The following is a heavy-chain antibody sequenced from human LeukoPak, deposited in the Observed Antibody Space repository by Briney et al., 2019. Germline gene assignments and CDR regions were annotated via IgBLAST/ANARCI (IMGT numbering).Heavy chain of an antibody. J-gene: IGHJ6*02. D-gene: IGHD6-19*01. Sequence: GGSLRLSCAASGFTFSSYVMSWVRQAPGKGLEWVSAISGSGASTFYADSVKGRFTISRDNSKNTPYLQMNSLRAEDTAVYYCAKTGSGGLIYYCAMDVWGQGTTVTVSS. CDR3: AKTGSGGLIYYCAMDV. CDR2: ISGSGAST. V-gene: IGHV3-23*01. CDR1: GFTFSSYV.